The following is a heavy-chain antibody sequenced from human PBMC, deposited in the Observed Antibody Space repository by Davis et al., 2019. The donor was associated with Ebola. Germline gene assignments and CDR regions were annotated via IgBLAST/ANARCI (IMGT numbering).Heavy chain of an antibody. D-gene: IGHD2-2*01. CDR1: GYSFTSYW. CDR2: IDPSDSYT. V-gene: IGHV5-10-1*01. J-gene: IGHJ6*03. Sequence: GESLKISCKGSGYSFTSYWISWVRQMPGKGLEWMGRIDPSDSYTNYSPSFQGHVTISADKSISTAYLQWSSLKASDTAMYYCARLIGDIVVVPAANYYYYYMDVWGKGTTVTVSS. CDR3: ARLIGDIVVVPAANYYYYYMDV.